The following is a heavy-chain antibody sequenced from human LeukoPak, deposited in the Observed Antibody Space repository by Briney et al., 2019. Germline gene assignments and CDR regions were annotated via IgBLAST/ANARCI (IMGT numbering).Heavy chain of an antibody. CDR1: GYTFTSYG. D-gene: IGHD5-18*01. CDR3: ARDKLVQLWLDYYYYGMDV. CDR2: ISAYNGNT. V-gene: IGHV1-18*01. J-gene: IGHJ6*02. Sequence: ASVKVSCKASGYTFTSYGISWVRQAPGQGLEWMGWISAYNGNTNYAQKLQGRVTMTTDTSTSTAYRGLRSLRSDDTAVYYCARDKLVQLWLDYYYYGMDVWGQGTAVTVSS.